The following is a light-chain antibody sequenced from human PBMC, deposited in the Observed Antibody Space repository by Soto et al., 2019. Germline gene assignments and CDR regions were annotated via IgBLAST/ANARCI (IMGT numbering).Light chain of an antibody. J-gene: IGKJ5*01. CDR1: QSVSSN. CDR2: GAS. V-gene: IGKV3-20*01. CDR3: QQYGNSPIT. Sequence: EIVMTQSPATLSVSPGERATLSCRASQSVSSNLPWYQQKPGQAPRLLSYGASSRATGIPDRFSGSGSGTDFTLTISRLEPEDFAVYYCQQYGNSPITFGQGTRLEI.